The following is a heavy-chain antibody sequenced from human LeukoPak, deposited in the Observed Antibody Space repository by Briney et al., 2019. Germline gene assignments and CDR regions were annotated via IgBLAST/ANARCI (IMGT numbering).Heavy chain of an antibody. D-gene: IGHD3-10*01. Sequence: SETLSLTCAVYGGSFSTYYWNWIRQPPGKGLEWIGEINNSGITNYNPSLKSRVIISVDTSKKQSSLRLTSVTAADTAVYYCARGEPGGRDYWGQGTLVTASS. V-gene: IGHV4-34*01. CDR1: GGSFSTYY. CDR3: ARGEPGGRDY. J-gene: IGHJ4*02. CDR2: INNSGIT.